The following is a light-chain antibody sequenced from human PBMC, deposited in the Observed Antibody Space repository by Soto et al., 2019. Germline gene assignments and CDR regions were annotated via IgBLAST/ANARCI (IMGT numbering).Light chain of an antibody. CDR3: KKFNTAPIA. CDR2: SAS. CDR1: QDISVY. V-gene: IGKV1-27*01. Sequence: DIQMTQSPSSLSASVGDRVTITCRASQDISVYLAWYQQKPGKVPKLLIYSASTLQSGVRSRFSGSGSGTHLTLTTSRLQPQDFANYLCKKFNTAPIAFGHGTQQQIK. J-gene: IGKJ5*01.